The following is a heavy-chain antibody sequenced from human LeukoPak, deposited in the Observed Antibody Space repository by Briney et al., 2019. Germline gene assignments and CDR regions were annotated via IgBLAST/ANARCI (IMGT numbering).Heavy chain of an antibody. Sequence: KPSETLSLTCAVSGYSISSGYYWGWIRQPPGKGLEWIGSIYHSGTTYYNPSLKSRVTISIDTSENQFSLKLSSVTAADTAVYYCAFARQTVAGTAYWGQGTLVTVSS. CDR2: IYHSGTT. J-gene: IGHJ4*02. D-gene: IGHD6-19*01. V-gene: IGHV4-38-2*01. CDR3: AFARQTVAGTAY. CDR1: GYSISSGYY.